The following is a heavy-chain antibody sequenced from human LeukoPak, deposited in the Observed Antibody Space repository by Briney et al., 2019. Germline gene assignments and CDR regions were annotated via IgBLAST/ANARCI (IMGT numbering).Heavy chain of an antibody. Sequence: SETLSLTCTVSGGSISNSSYYWGWIRQPPGKGLEWIGSIYYSGSTYYNPSLKSRVTISVDTSKNQFSLKLSSVTAADTAVYYCARIAVAGMYWGQGTLVTVSS. CDR2: IYYSGST. V-gene: IGHV4-39*01. D-gene: IGHD6-19*01. J-gene: IGHJ4*02. CDR1: GGSISNSSYY. CDR3: ARIAVAGMY.